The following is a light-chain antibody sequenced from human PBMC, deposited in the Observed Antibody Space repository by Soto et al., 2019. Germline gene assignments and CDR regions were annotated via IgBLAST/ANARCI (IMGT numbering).Light chain of an antibody. CDR1: SSDVGGYNY. CDR3: SSYVGSDNFV. V-gene: IGLV2-8*01. CDR2: EVT. Sequence: QSVLTQPPSASGSPGQSVTISCTGTSSDVGGYNYVSWYQQHPGKAPKLMIYEVTKRPSGVPDRFSGSKSGNTASLTVSGLQAEDEADYYCSSYVGSDNFVFGGGTKLTVL. J-gene: IGLJ3*02.